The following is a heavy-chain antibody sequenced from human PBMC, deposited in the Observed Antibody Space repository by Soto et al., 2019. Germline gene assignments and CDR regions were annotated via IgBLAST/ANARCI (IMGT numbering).Heavy chain of an antibody. D-gene: IGHD2-15*01. J-gene: IGHJ3*02. CDR3: TTALVEQDIVVVVAALDAFDI. CDR1: GFTFSNAW. Sequence: GGSLRLSCAASGFTFSNAWMSWVRQAPGKGLEWVGRIKSKTDGGTTDYAAPVKGRFTISRDDSKNTLYLQMNSLKTEDTAVYYCTTALVEQDIVVVVAALDAFDIWGQGTMVTVSS. V-gene: IGHV3-15*01. CDR2: IKSKTDGGTT.